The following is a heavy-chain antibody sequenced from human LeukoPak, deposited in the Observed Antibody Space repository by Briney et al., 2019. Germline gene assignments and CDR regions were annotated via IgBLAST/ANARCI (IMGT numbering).Heavy chain of an antibody. J-gene: IGHJ4*02. Sequence: GGSLRLSCTVSGFAFSGYAMSWVRQAPGKGPEWVSSIGARGDVTYSADSVKGRFTISRDNARGSLYLQMNSLRAEDTAVYYCVRDRGYSNFDYWGQGSLVTVSS. CDR1: GFAFSGYA. D-gene: IGHD4-11*01. CDR2: IGARGDVT. CDR3: VRDRGYSNFDY. V-gene: IGHV3-23*01.